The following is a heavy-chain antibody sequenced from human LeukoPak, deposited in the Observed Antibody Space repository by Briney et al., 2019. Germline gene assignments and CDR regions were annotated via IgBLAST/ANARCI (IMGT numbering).Heavy chain of an antibody. Sequence: PSETLSLTCTVSGGSISSYYWSWIRQPPGKGLEWIGYIYHSGSTNYNPSLKSRVTISVDTSKNQFSLKLSSVTAADTAVYYCARSGEGYYYGMDVWGQGTTVTVSS. D-gene: IGHD2-15*01. CDR2: IYHSGST. J-gene: IGHJ6*02. CDR1: GGSISSYY. CDR3: ARSGEGYYYGMDV. V-gene: IGHV4-59*01.